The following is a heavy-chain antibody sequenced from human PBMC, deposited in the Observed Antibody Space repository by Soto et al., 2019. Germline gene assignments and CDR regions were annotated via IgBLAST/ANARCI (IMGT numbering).Heavy chain of an antibody. CDR3: ARGGRAAYYYYMGV. CDR1: GGSISSYY. V-gene: IGHV4-59*01. Sequence: SETLSLTCSVSGGSISSYYWSWIRQPPGKGLEWTGYIYYSGSTNYNPSLKSRVTISVDTSKNQFSLKLSSVTAADTAVYYCARGGRAAYYYYMGVWGNGTTVTSP. CDR2: IYYSGST. J-gene: IGHJ6*03.